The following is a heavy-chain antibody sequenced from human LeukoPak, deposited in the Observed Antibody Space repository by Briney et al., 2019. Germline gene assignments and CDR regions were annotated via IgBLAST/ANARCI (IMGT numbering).Heavy chain of an antibody. Sequence: GGSLRLSCAASGFTFSSYAMSWVRQTPGKGLEWVSAISGSGGSTYYADSVKGRFTISRDNSKNSLCLQMNSLRAEDTAVYYCARDPPYSGSHASATYIDYWDQGTLVTVSS. CDR3: ARDPPYSGSHASATYIDY. CDR2: ISGSGGST. CDR1: GFTFSSYA. V-gene: IGHV3-23*01. D-gene: IGHD6-6*01. J-gene: IGHJ4*02.